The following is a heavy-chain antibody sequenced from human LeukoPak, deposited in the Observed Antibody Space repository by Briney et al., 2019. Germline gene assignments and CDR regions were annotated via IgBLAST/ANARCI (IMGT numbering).Heavy chain of an antibody. CDR1: GFSFRDFW. Sequence: PGGSLRLSCAASGFSFRDFWMTWVRQAPGKGLEWVANINQDGGVKYYVDYVKGRFTISRDNSKNTLYLQMNSLRAEDTAVYYCARERTYCSSTSCYNWFDPWGQGTLVTVSS. CDR2: INQDGGVK. V-gene: IGHV3-7*01. D-gene: IGHD2-2*01. J-gene: IGHJ5*02. CDR3: ARERTYCSSTSCYNWFDP.